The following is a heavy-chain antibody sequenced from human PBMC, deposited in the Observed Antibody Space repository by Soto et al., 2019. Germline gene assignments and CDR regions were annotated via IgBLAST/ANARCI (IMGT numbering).Heavy chain of an antibody. CDR1: GGSFSGYY. CDR2: INHSGST. D-gene: IGHD5-18*01. Sequence: PSETLSLTCAVYGGSFSGYYWSWIRQPPGKGLEWIGEINHSGSTNYNPSLKSRVTISVDTPKNQFSLKLSSVTAADTAVYYCARGPVQLWSRAQSLDYWGQRTLVTVSS. J-gene: IGHJ4*02. V-gene: IGHV4-34*01. CDR3: ARGPVQLWSRAQSLDY.